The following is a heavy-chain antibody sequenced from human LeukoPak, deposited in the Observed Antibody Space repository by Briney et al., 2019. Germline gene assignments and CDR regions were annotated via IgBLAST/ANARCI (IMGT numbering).Heavy chain of an antibody. CDR3: AKSHSVAQRGYFDY. V-gene: IGHV3-23*01. D-gene: IGHD4-23*01. CDR2: VANSGVDT. J-gene: IGHJ4*02. CDR1: GFTFSTYA. Sequence: PGGSLRLSCAASGFTFSTYAMSWVRQAPGKGLEWASTVANSGVDTYYADSVRGRFTISRDNSRNTVYLQINSLRAEDTAVYYCAKSHSVAQRGYFDYWGQGTLVTVSS.